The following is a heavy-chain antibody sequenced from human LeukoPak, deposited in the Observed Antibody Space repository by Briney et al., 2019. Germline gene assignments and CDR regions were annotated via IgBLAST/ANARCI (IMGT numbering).Heavy chain of an antibody. D-gene: IGHD2-2*01. J-gene: IGHJ5*02. CDR3: ARRMGVPNNWFDP. CDR2: TYYRSRWGN. V-gene: IGHV6-1*01. Sequence: SQTLSLTCAISGDSVSNNIATWNWVRQSPSRGLEWLGRTYYRSRWGNDYAISVKGRITINPDTSRNQFSLQLNSVTPEDTAVYYCARRMGVPNNWFDPWGQGTLVTVSS. CDR1: GDSVSNNIAT.